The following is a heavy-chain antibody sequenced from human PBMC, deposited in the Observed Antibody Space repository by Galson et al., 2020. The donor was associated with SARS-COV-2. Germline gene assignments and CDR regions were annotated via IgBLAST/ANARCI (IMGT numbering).Heavy chain of an antibody. CDR3: ARESGSYNERFYYYGMDV. D-gene: IGHD1-26*01. CDR2: TGNKANSYTT. Sequence: TGGSLRLSCAASGFIFSDHYMDWVRQAPGKGLEWVGRTGNKANSYTTEYAASVKGRFTISRDDSKNLLYLQMNSLKTEDTAVYYCARESGSYNERFYYYGMDVWGQGTTVTVSS. CDR1: GFIFSDHY. J-gene: IGHJ6*02. V-gene: IGHV3-72*01.